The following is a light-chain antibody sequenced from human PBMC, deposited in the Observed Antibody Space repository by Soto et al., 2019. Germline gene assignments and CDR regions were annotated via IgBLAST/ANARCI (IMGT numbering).Light chain of an antibody. CDR2: EVT. J-gene: IGLJ2*01. CDR3: SSYTTTTTVI. CDR1: SRDIGNYNY. V-gene: IGLV2-14*01. Sequence: QPASVSGSPGQSITISCTGTSRDIGNYNYVSWYQHHPGKAPKLIIYEVTDRPSGVSNRFSASKSGNTASLTISGLQAEDEADYYCSSYTTTTTVIFGGGTKVTVL.